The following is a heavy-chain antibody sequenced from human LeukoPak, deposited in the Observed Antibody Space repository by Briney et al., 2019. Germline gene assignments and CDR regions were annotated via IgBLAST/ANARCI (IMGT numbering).Heavy chain of an antibody. CDR1: GFTFNSYA. V-gene: IGHV3-23*01. CDR3: ARGVPSGVDYFDY. D-gene: IGHD6-19*01. J-gene: IGHJ4*02. CDR2: ISDSGTTT. Sequence: GGSLRLSCAASGFTFNSYAMSWVRQAPGKGLGWVSVISDSGTTTYYGDSVKGRFTISRDNAKNSLFLQMSSLRAEDTAVYFCARGVPSGVDYFDYWGQGTLVTVSS.